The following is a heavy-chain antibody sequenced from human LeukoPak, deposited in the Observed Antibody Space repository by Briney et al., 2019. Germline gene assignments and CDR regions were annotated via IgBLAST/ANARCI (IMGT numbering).Heavy chain of an antibody. CDR1: GGTFSNYA. V-gene: IGHV1-69*06. CDR3: ARDQDLRYFDWLFPKEYYFDY. J-gene: IGHJ4*02. D-gene: IGHD3-9*01. Sequence: ASVKVSCKASGGTFSNYAINWVRQAPGQGLEWMGGIIPIFRTTNYAQKFQDRVTITANKSTSTAYMELRSLRSDDTAVYYCARDQDLRYFDWLFPKEYYFDYWGQGTLVTVSS. CDR2: IIPIFRTT.